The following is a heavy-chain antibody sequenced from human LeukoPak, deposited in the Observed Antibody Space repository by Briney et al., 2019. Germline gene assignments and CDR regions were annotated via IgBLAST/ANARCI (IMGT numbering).Heavy chain of an antibody. J-gene: IGHJ4*02. D-gene: IGHD7-27*01. V-gene: IGHV3-23*01. CDR3: AKGAVPPPPLTGLFDY. CDR1: GFTFSSYA. Sequence: GGSLRLSCAASGFTFSSYAMSWVRQAPGKGLEWVSVISGSGGSTYYADSVKGRFTISRDNSKNTLYLQMNSLRAEDTAVYYCAKGAVPPPPLTGLFDYWGQGTLVTVSS. CDR2: ISGSGGST.